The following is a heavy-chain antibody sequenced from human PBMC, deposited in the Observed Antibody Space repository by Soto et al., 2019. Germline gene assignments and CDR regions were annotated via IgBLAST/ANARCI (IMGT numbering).Heavy chain of an antibody. CDR2: TTGRGDKT. D-gene: IGHD2-2*01. Sequence: EVQLLDSGGGLQQPGGSLRLSCAASGFTFSNYAMSWVRQAPGKGLEWVSATTGRGDKTYYADSVRGRFTISRDNSKNMLYLQMDSLRAEDTAIYYCAKDARDCSTTSCSQYFFRCWGQGTLVTVSS. J-gene: IGHJ4*02. V-gene: IGHV3-23*01. CDR1: GFTFSNYA. CDR3: AKDARDCSTTSCSQYFFRC.